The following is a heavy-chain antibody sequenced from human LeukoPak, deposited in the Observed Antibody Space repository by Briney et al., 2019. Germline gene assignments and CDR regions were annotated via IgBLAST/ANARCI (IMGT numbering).Heavy chain of an antibody. CDR2: ISSSSSYI. D-gene: IGHD2-2*01. J-gene: IGHJ4*02. V-gene: IGHV3-21*01. CDR3: ARDPRGRVGYCSSTSCLIEGYYFDY. Sequence: GGSLRLSCAASGFTFSSYSMNWVRQAPGKGLEWVSSISSSSSYIYYANSVKGRFTISRDNAKNSLYLQMNSLRAEDTAVYYCARDPRGRVGYCSSTSCLIEGYYFDYWGQGTLVTVSS. CDR1: GFTFSSYS.